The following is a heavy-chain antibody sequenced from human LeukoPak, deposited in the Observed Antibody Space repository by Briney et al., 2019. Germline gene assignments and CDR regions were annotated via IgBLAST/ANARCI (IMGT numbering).Heavy chain of an antibody. J-gene: IGHJ4*02. D-gene: IGHD3-3*01. CDR3: ASGYDFWSGSPFDY. Sequence: GGSLRLSCAASGFTFSSYWMSWVRQAPGKGLEWVANIQQDGSENYYVDSVKGRFTISRDNAKNSVYLQMISLRAEDTAVYYCASGYDFWSGSPFDYWGQGTLVTVSS. CDR2: IQQDGSEN. CDR1: GFTFSSYW. V-gene: IGHV3-7*01.